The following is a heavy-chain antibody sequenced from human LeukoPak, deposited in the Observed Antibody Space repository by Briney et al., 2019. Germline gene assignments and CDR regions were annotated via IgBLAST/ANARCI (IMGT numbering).Heavy chain of an antibody. CDR3: ARDYPYYYGSGSSTDY. CDR2: INPNSGGT. V-gene: IGHV1-2*02. Sequence: ASVKVSRKASGYTFTGYYMHWVRQAPGQGLEWMGWINPNSGGTNYAQKFQGRVTMTRDTSISTAYMELSRLRSDDTAVYYCARDYPYYYGSGSSTDYWGQATLVAVSS. CDR1: GYTFTGYY. D-gene: IGHD3-10*01. J-gene: IGHJ4*02.